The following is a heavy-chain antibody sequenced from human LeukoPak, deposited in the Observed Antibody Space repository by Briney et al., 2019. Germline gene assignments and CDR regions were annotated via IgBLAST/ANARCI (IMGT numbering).Heavy chain of an antibody. D-gene: IGHD3-10*01. CDR2: ISPGGGIT. CDR1: GFTFSSHG. V-gene: IGHV3-23*01. Sequence: GGTLRLSCAASGFTFSSHGMNWVRQAPGKGLEWVSGISPGGGITYYTDSVKGRFTISRDNSKNTASLQMNSLRAEDTAVYYCARVVPPTDYGSGSYFWDPYYFDYWGQGTLVTVSS. J-gene: IGHJ4*02. CDR3: ARVVPPTDYGSGSYFWDPYYFDY.